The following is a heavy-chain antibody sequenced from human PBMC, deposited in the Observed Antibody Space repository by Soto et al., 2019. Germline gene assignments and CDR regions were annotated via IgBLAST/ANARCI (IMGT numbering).Heavy chain of an antibody. CDR2: ISAYSGNT. J-gene: IGHJ4*02. CDR3: ARDSPPSDY. Sequence: QVQLVQSGAEVKKPGASVKVSCKASGYTFSSYAITWVRQAPGQGLEWMAWISAYSGNTNYAQKFQGRVTMTTDTSTNTAYMELRSLSSDDTAVYYGARDSPPSDYWGQGTLVTVSS. CDR1: GYTFSSYA. V-gene: IGHV1-18*01.